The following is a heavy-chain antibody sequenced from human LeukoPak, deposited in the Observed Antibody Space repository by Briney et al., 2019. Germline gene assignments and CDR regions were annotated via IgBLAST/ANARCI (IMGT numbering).Heavy chain of an antibody. CDR3: ARARRDVVVITTPLEY. CDR2: ISSSGSTI. Sequence: GGSLRLSCAASGFTFSSYEMNWVRQAPGKGLEWVSYISSSGSTIYYADSVKGRFTISRDNAKNSLYLQMNSLRAEDTAVYYCARARRDVVVITTPLEYWGQGTLVTVSS. J-gene: IGHJ4*02. D-gene: IGHD3-22*01. V-gene: IGHV3-48*03. CDR1: GFTFSSYE.